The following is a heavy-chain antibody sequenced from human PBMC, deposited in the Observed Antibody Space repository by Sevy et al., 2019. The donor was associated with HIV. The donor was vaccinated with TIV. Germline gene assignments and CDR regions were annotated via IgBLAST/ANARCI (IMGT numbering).Heavy chain of an antibody. CDR1: GYTFTSYR. Sequence: ASVKVSCKVSGYTFTSYRITWVRQAPGQGLASMGWISPHNGDTKYAQKFQGRVTMITDTSTNTAYMELRSLGSDGTAIYYCAGAYCSGGRCYSLAYWGQGTLVTVSS. V-gene: IGHV1-18*01. CDR2: ISPHNGDT. D-gene: IGHD2-15*01. CDR3: AGAYCSGGRCYSLAY. J-gene: IGHJ4*02.